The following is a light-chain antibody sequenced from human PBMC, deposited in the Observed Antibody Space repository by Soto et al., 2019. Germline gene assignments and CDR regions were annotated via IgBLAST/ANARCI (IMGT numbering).Light chain of an antibody. J-gene: IGKJ1*01. V-gene: IGKV3-20*01. Sequence: DIGWTQSPGTLSLSPGERATLSCRASQSVGSTFLAWDQQKPGQAPRLLIYGVSTRATCIPDRFSGSWSVTAYTRSISMLEPEDFAVYYRGQIVSSPPRTFDQGTKVEIQ. CDR2: GVS. CDR1: QSVGSTF. CDR3: GQIVSSPPRT.